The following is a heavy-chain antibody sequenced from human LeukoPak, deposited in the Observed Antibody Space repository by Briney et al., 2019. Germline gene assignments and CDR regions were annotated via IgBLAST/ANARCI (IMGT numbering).Heavy chain of an antibody. CDR3: ARMLIAARAIDY. Sequence: PGGSLSLSCTASGFTFNDYYMSWIRQAAEEGLEWISYTSSSGSTIYYAHTVKGRFTISRDNAKNSLYLQVNSLRAEDTAVYYCARMLIAARAIDYRGQGTLVTVSS. V-gene: IGHV3-11*01. CDR2: TSSSGSTI. D-gene: IGHD6-6*01. CDR1: GFTFNDYY. J-gene: IGHJ4*02.